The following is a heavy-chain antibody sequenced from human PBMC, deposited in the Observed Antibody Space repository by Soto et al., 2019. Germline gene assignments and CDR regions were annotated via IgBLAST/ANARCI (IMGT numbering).Heavy chain of an antibody. J-gene: IGHJ5*02. CDR2: IWYDGSNK. CDR1: GFTFSSYG. Sequence: GGSLRLSCAASGFTFSSYGRHWVRQAPGKGLEWVAVIWYDGSNKYYADSVKGRFTISRDNSKNTLYLQMNSLRAEDTAVYYCAREGKWLAPYNWFDPWGQGTLVTVSS. D-gene: IGHD6-19*01. V-gene: IGHV3-33*01. CDR3: AREGKWLAPYNWFDP.